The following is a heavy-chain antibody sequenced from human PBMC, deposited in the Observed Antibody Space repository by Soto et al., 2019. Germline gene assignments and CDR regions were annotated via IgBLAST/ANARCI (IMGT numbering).Heavy chain of an antibody. V-gene: IGHV3-30-3*01. Sequence: TGGSLRLSCAASGFTFSSYAMHWVRQAPGKGLEWVAVISYDGSNKYYADSVKGRFTISRDNSKNTLYLQMNSLRAEDTSVYYCAREYSLAVVAPGYRGQGILLTVSS. CDR1: GFTFSSYA. CDR3: AREYSLAVVAPGY. CDR2: ISYDGSNK. J-gene: IGHJ4*02. D-gene: IGHD3-22*01.